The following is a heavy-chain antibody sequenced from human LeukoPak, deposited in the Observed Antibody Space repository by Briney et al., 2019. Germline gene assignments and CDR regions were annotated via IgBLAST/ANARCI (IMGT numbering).Heavy chain of an antibody. V-gene: IGHV1-2*02. Sequence: ASVKVSCKASGYTFTSYYMHWVRQAPGQGLEWMGWINPNSGGTNYAQKFQGRVTMTRDTSISTAYMELSRLRSDDTAVYYCARVGRSVEVPSATGAYFDYWGQGTLVTVSS. CDR2: INPNSGGT. J-gene: IGHJ4*02. D-gene: IGHD2-2*01. CDR1: GYTFTSYY. CDR3: ARVGRSVEVPSATGAYFDY.